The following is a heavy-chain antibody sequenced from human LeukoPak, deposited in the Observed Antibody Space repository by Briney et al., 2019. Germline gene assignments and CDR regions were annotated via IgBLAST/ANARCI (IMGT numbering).Heavy chain of an antibody. CDR3: ARDLMRIGRGPKY. CDR2: MKQDGSES. D-gene: IGHD1-1*01. CDR1: GFTSSSYW. J-gene: IGHJ4*02. Sequence: GGSLRLSCAASGFTSSSYWMSWFRQAPGKGLEWVANMKQDGSESHYVDSVKGRFTISRDNAKNSLYLQMNSLRAEDTAVYYCARDLMRIGRGPKYWGQGTLVTVSS. V-gene: IGHV3-7*01.